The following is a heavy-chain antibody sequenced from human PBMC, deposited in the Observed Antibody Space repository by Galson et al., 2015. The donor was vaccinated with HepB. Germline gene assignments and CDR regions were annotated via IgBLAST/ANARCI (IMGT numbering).Heavy chain of an antibody. Sequence: SLRLSCAASGFTFSSHAMSWVRQAPGKGLEWVSGISGSGGSTHCADSVKGRFTISRDTSKNTLYLQMNSLRAEDTAVYYCAKDMEWLVPIYHFGCCGQGTLLAISS. V-gene: IGHV3-23*01. D-gene: IGHD6-19*01. CDR1: GFTFSSHA. CDR2: ISGSGGST. J-gene: IGHJ4*02. CDR3: AKDMEWLVPIYHFGC.